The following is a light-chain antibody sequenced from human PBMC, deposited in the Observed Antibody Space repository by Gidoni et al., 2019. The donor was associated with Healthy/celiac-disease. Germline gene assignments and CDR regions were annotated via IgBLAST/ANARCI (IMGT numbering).Light chain of an antibody. V-gene: IGKV1-39*01. CDR3: QQSYSTPRT. Sequence: IQMTQYPSSLSASVRDRVTLTCRASQSISSYLNWYQQKPGKAPKLLIYDASSLQSGVPSRFSGSGSGTDFTITISSLQPEDFATYYCQQSYSTPRTFGGGTKVEIK. CDR2: DAS. J-gene: IGKJ4*01. CDR1: QSISSY.